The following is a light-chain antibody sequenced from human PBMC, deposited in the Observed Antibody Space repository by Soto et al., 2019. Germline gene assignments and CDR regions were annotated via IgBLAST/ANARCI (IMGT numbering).Light chain of an antibody. CDR3: GSYAGGNIL. V-gene: IGLV2-8*01. CDR2: EVT. CDR1: SSDIGGYNY. Sequence: QSALTQPPSASGSPGQSVTISCTGTSSDIGGYNYVSWYQQHPGKAPKLMIYEVTKRPSGVPDRFSGSKSGNTASLTVSGLQAEDEADYYRGSYAGGNILFGGGTKLTVL. J-gene: IGLJ2*01.